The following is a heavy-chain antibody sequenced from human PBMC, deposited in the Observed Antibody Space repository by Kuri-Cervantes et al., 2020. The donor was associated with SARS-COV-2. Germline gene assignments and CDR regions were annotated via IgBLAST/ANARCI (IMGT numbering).Heavy chain of an antibody. J-gene: IGHJ6*02. CDR3: AKDLYSGSYLRYYYGMDV. D-gene: IGHD1-26*01. V-gene: IGHV3-23*01. CDR1: GFTFSIYA. Sequence: GSLRLSCAASGFTFSIYAMSWVRQAPGKGLEWVSTISGSGGSTYYADSVKGRFTISRDNSKNTLYLQMNSLRAEDTAVYYCAKDLYSGSYLRYYYGMDVWGQGTTVTVSS. CDR2: ISGSGGST.